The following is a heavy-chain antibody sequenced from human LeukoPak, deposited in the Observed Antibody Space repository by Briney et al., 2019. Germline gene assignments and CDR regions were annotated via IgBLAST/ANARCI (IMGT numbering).Heavy chain of an antibody. CDR3: ARDLTNVVVTVGSDYYYGMDV. J-gene: IGHJ6*02. CDR1: GFTFSSYA. Sequence: EPGGSLRLFCAASGFTFSSYAMHWVRQAPGKGLEWVAVISYDGSNKYYADSVKGRFTISRDNSKNTLYLQMNSLRAEETAVYYCARDLTNVVVTVGSDYYYGMDVWGQGTTVPVSS. CDR2: ISYDGSNK. V-gene: IGHV3-30*04. D-gene: IGHD2-21*02.